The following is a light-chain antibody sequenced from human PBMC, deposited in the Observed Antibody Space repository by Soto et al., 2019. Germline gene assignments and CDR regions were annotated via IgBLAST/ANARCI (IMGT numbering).Light chain of an antibody. J-gene: IGKJ5*01. CDR1: QSVSSSY. CDR3: QQYGSSPPIT. Sequence: EIVLTQPPGTLSLSPGERATLSCRASQSVSSSYLTWYQQTPGQAPSLLIYGASSRATGIPDSCSGSGSGTDFTLTISRLEPEDFAVYYCQQYGSSPPITFGQGTRLEIK. CDR2: GAS. V-gene: IGKV3-20*01.